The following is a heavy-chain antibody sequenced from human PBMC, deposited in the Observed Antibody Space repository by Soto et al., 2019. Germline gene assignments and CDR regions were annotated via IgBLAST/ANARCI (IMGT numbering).Heavy chain of an antibody. J-gene: IGHJ6*02. CDR2: IIPISDTT. D-gene: IGHD2-2*01. CDR1: GGTFSSYA. CDR3: ARSQGSSTSLEIYYYYYYGMDV. V-gene: IGHV1-69*01. Sequence: QVQLVQSGAEVKKPGSSVKVSCKASGGTFSSYAISWVRQAPGQGLEWMGGIIPISDTTNYAQKFQGRVKITAEESKSTDYMELSSLRSEDTAVYYCARSQGSSTSLEIYYYYYYGMDVWGQGTTVTVSS.